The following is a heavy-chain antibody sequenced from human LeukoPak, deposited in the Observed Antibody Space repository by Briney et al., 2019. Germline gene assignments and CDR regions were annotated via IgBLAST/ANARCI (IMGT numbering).Heavy chain of an antibody. CDR1: GGTFSSYA. Sequence: ASVKVSCKASGGTFSSYAISWVRQAPGQGLEWMGWINPNSGGTNYAQKFQGRVTMTRDTSISTAYMELSRLRSDDTAVYYCARSWMIQLWYPLHFDYWGQGTLVTVSS. J-gene: IGHJ4*02. D-gene: IGHD5-18*01. V-gene: IGHV1-2*02. CDR3: ARSWMIQLWYPLHFDY. CDR2: INPNSGGT.